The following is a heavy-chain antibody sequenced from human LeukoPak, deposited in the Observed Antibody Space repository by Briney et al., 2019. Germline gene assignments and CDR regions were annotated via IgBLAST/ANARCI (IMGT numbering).Heavy chain of an antibody. D-gene: IGHD1-26*01. CDR3: ARGGGSYDF. V-gene: IGHV3-64*01. J-gene: IGHJ4*02. CDR2: ITTSGDGT. CDR1: GFTFSAYR. Sequence: PGGSLGLSCAASGFTFSAYRMHWVRQAPGKGLEYVSAITTSGDGTYYANSVKGRFTISRDNSKSTLYLQMGSLRPDDMGVYYCARGGGSYDFWGQGTLVTVSS.